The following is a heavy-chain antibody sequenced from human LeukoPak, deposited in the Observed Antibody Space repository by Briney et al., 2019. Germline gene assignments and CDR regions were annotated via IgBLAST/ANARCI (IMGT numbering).Heavy chain of an antibody. V-gene: IGHV1-18*01. Sequence: ASVKVSCKASGYTFTSYGISWVRQAPGQGLEWMGWISAYNGNTNYAQKLQGRVTMTTDTSTSTAYMELRSLRSDDTAVYYCARMYYYDSSGYSPRLDYWGQGTLVTVSS. CDR3: ARMYYYDSSGYSPRLDY. CDR1: GYTFTSYG. J-gene: IGHJ4*02. D-gene: IGHD3-22*01. CDR2: ISAYNGNT.